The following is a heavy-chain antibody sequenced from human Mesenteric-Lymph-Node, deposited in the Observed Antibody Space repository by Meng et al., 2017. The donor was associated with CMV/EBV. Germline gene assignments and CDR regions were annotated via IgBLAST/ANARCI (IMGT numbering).Heavy chain of an antibody. V-gene: IGHV4-31*02. J-gene: IGHJ2*01. CDR1: GCSF. CDR2: IYYSGDT. CDR3: ARGIIVVVPAAADPYCYFNL. Sequence: GCSFWTWIRQPPGKGLEWIGHIYYSGDTYYNPSLKSRTTISVDTSKNQFSLNLSSVTAADTAVYFCARGIIVVVPAAADPYCYFNLWGRGTLVTVSS. D-gene: IGHD2-2*01.